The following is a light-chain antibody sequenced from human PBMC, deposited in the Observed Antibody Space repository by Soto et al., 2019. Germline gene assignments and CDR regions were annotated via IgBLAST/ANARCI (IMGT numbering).Light chain of an antibody. V-gene: IGKV3-20*01. CDR1: QTVRNNY. J-gene: IGKJ4*01. Sequence: EFVLTQSPGTLSLSPGERATLSPSASQTVRNNYLAWYQQKPGQAPRLLIYDASSRATGIPDRFSGGGSGTDFTLTISRLEPEDFAVYYCQQFSSYPLTFGGGTKVDIK. CDR3: QQFSSYPLT. CDR2: DAS.